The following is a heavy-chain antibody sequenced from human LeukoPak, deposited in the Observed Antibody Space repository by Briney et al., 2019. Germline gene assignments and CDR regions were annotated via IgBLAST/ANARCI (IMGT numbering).Heavy chain of an antibody. V-gene: IGHV3-21*06. CDR2: ISSSSSYI. CDR1: GFTFTSYS. CDR3: ARDLYGDYAFDY. D-gene: IGHD4-17*01. Sequence: GGSLRLSCAASGFTFTSYSMNWVRQAPGKGLEWVSSISSSSSYIYYADSVKGRFTISRDNAKNSLYLQMNSLRAEDTAVYYCARDLYGDYAFDYWGQGTLVTVSS. J-gene: IGHJ4*02.